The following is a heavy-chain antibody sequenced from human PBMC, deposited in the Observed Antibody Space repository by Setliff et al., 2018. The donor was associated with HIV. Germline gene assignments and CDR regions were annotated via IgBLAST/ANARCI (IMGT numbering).Heavy chain of an antibody. CDR1: GFTFSRNW. CDR3: ARVVGVAPYYYMDV. CDR2: IKQDGSEK. Sequence: LRLSCAASGFTFSRNWMSWVRQAPGKGLEWVANIKQDGSEKYYVDSVKGRFTISRDNGKNSLYLQMNSLRAEDTAVYYCARVVGVAPYYYMDVWGKGTTVTVSS. J-gene: IGHJ6*03. D-gene: IGHD2-15*01. V-gene: IGHV3-7*01.